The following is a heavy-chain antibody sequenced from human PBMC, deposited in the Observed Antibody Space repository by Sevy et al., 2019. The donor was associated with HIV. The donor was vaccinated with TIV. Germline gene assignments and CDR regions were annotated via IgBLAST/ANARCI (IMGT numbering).Heavy chain of an antibody. CDR1: GGSISSSSYY. J-gene: IGHJ3*02. Sequence: SETLSLTCTVSGGSISSSSYYWGWIRQPPGKGLEWIGSIYYSGSTYYNPSLKSRVTISVDTSKNQFSLKLSSVTAADTAVYYCARSAMVRGEGAFDIWGQGTMVTVSS. D-gene: IGHD3-10*01. V-gene: IGHV4-39*01. CDR3: ARSAMVRGEGAFDI. CDR2: IYYSGST.